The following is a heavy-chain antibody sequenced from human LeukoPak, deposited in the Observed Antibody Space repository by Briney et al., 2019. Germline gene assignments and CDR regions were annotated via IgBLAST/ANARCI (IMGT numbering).Heavy chain of an antibody. CDR2: IYDSGST. CDR3: ARGDRSSWYAGGYYFVY. CDR1: GGSISSYY. V-gene: IGHV4-59*01. D-gene: IGHD6-13*01. J-gene: IGHJ4*02. Sequence: SETLSLTCTVSGGSISSYYWSWIRQPPGKGLEWIGYIYDSGSTNYNPSLKSRVTISVDTSKNQFSLKLSSVTAADTAVYYCARGDRSSWYAGGYYFVYWGQGTLVTVSS.